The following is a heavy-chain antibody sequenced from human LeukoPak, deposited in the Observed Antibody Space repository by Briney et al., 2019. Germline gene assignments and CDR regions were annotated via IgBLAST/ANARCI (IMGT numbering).Heavy chain of an antibody. J-gene: IGHJ4*02. CDR1: GYTFTSHD. CDR2: MNPNSGNT. CDR3: ARGYSPSIRTTGNDY. V-gene: IGHV1-8*01. D-gene: IGHD1-1*01. Sequence: ASVKVSCKASGYTFTSHDINWVRQATGQGLEWMGWMNPNSGNTGYAQKFQGRVTMTSDTSINTAYMELHSLRSEDTAVYYCARGYSPSIRTTGNDYWGQGTLVTVSS.